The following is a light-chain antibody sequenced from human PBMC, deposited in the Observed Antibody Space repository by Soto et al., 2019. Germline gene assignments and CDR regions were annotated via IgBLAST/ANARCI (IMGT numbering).Light chain of an antibody. CDR1: QSISSY. Sequence: DIHMTQSPSSLSASLGDRVTITFLASQSISSYLNWYQQKPGKAPKXLIYAASSLQSGVPSRVSGSGSGTDFTLTISSLQPEDFATYYCQQSYSTPHTFGGGTKVDI. CDR3: QQSYSTPHT. J-gene: IGKJ4*01. V-gene: IGKV1-39*01. CDR2: AAS.